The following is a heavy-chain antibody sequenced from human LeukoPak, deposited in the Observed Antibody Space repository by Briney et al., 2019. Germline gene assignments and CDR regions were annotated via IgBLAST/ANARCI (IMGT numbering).Heavy chain of an antibody. D-gene: IGHD3-10*01. CDR1: GFTLSNAW. J-gene: IGHJ4*02. Sequence: GSHTVSCAASGFTLSNAWMSWVRQAPGKGLEWVGRIKSKTDGGTTDYAAPVKGRFTISRDDSKNTLYLQMNSLKTEDTAVYYCTTGGTMVRGVYYWGQRTMAADSS. V-gene: IGHV3-15*01. CDR3: TTGGTMVRGVYY. CDR2: IKSKTDGGTT.